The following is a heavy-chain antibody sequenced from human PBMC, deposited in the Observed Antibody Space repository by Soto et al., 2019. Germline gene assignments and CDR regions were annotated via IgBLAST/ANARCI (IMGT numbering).Heavy chain of an antibody. CDR1: GAPFTTYY. J-gene: IGHJ4*02. Sequence: QVQLQESGPGLVKPSETLSLNCSVSGAPFTTYYWSWIRQPPGKGLEWIGYIYHTGSTNYNSSLKSSVTMSVDTAREQFSLKLRSVTAADTAVYYCARISSSGYDFWGRGTLVTVSS. CDR3: ARISSSGYDF. CDR2: IYHTGST. V-gene: IGHV4-59*01. D-gene: IGHD5-12*01.